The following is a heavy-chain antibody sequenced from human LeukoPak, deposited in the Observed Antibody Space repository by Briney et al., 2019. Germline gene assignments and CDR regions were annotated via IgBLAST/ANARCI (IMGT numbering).Heavy chain of an antibody. CDR2: MHLNSSNT. D-gene: IGHD3-10*01. CDR1: GYTFTSYD. J-gene: IGHJ5*02. V-gene: IGHV1-8*01. CDR3: PRRNGSGNYGGVDWFDP. Sequence: ASVKVSCKAAGYTFTSYDVNWVRQATGQGLEWMGWMHLNSSNTGYATKFPGSVTVTRTTSISTAYMDVSSLRSGDTAVYYCPRRNGSGNYGGVDWFDPWGQGTLVSVSS.